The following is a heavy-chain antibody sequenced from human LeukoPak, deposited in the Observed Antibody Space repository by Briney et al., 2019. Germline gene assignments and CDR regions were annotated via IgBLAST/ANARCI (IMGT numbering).Heavy chain of an antibody. CDR1: GGSFSGYY. D-gene: IGHD2-15*01. J-gene: IGHJ4*02. V-gene: IGHV4-34*01. Sequence: PSETLSLTCAVYGGSFSGYYWSWIRQPPGKGLEWIGEINHSGSTNYNPSLKSRVTISVDTSKNQFSLKLSSVTAADTAVYYCARGTRYPQYYFDYWGQGTLVTVSS. CDR3: ARGTRYPQYYFDY. CDR2: INHSGST.